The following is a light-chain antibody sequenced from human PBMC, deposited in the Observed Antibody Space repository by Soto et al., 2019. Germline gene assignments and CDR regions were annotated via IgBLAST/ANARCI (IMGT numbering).Light chain of an antibody. CDR3: QSYDSSLSGYV. CDR1: GSNIGAPYD. CDR2: GST. Sequence: QSALTQPPSLSGAPGQRVTISCTGSGSNIGAPYDVHWYQHLPGTAPKLLIYGSTNRPSGVPGRFSGSKSGTSASLAITGLQAGDEADYYCQSYDSSLSGYVFGAGTKVTVL. V-gene: IGLV1-40*01. J-gene: IGLJ1*01.